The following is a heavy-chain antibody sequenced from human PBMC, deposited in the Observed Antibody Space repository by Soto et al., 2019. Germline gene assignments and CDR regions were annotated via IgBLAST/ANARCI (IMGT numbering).Heavy chain of an antibody. CDR2: IIPIFGRA. D-gene: IGHD3-22*01. CDR3: ARDKVGYYDSSGYYRVSVPPDYYYGMDV. J-gene: IGHJ6*02. CDR1: GGTFSSYA. Sequence: QVQLVQSGAEVKKPGSSVKVSCKASGGTFSSYAISWVRQAPGQGLEWMGGIIPIFGRANDAQKFRGRVTITADESTSTAYMELSSLRSEDTAVYYCARDKVGYYDSSGYYRVSVPPDYYYGMDVWGQGTTVTVSS. V-gene: IGHV1-69*01.